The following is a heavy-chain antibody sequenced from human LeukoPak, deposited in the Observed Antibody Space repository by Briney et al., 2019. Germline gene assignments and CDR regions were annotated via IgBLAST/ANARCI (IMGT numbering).Heavy chain of an antibody. J-gene: IGHJ4*02. CDR2: IYYSGST. CDR1: GGSVSSGSDY. Sequence: SETLSLTCTVSGGSVSSGSDYWSWIRQPPGKGLEWIGYIYYSGSTNHNPSLKSRVTMSVDTSKNQFSLKLTSVTAADTAVYYCARESIGARVDYWGQGTLVTVSS. D-gene: IGHD2-15*01. V-gene: IGHV4-61*01. CDR3: ARESIGARVDY.